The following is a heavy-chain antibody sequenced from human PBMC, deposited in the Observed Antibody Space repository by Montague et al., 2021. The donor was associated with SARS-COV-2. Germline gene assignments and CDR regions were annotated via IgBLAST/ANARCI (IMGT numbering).Heavy chain of an antibody. J-gene: IGHJ4*02. Sequence: SETRSLTCTVSGGSINSSSYYWSWIRQPPGKGLDWIVCLYYSGSTYYNPSLKSRITISVDTSKNQFSLKLSSVTAADTAVYYCARHPLGYCSSTICYVGWGQGTLVTVSS. CDR1: GGSINSSSYY. D-gene: IGHD2-2*01. V-gene: IGHV4-39*01. CDR2: LYYSGST. CDR3: ARHPLGYCSSTICYVG.